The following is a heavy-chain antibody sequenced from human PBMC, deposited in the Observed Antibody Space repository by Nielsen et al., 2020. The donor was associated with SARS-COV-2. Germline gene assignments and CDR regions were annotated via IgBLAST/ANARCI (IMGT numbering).Heavy chain of an antibody. CDR2: IYHSGST. CDR3: ARANYDFDAFDI. V-gene: IGHV4-4*02. Sequence: VRQAPGKGLEWIGEIYHSGSTNYNPSLKSRVTISVDKSKNQFSLKLSSVTAADTAVYYCARANYDFDAFDIWGQGTMVTVSS. D-gene: IGHD3-3*01. J-gene: IGHJ3*02.